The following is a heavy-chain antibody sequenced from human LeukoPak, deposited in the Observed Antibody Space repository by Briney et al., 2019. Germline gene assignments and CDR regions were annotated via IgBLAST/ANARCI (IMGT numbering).Heavy chain of an antibody. Sequence: GGSLRLSCAASGFSFNNFAMSWVRQAPGKGLEWVSAISGSGSTIFYADSVKGRFTVSRDNSKNTLYLQMNSLRAEDTAVYYCAKEQFLEWLLTEYYFDYWGQGTLVTVSS. D-gene: IGHD3-3*01. CDR1: GFSFNNFA. J-gene: IGHJ4*02. CDR3: AKEQFLEWLLTEYYFDY. CDR2: ISGSGSTI. V-gene: IGHV3-23*01.